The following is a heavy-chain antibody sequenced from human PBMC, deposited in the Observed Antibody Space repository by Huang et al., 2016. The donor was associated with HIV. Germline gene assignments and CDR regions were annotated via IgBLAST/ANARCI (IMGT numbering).Heavy chain of an antibody. Sequence: QVQLVQSGAEVKKPGSSVKVSCKASGGTFSTYDIRWVRQAPGQGLEWLGGIIPIFGTANYAQKFQGTVTITADEFTSTADMELSSLRSEDTALYYCARGRTRSSLYDSYYGLDVWGQGTTVTVSS. J-gene: IGHJ6*02. CDR2: IIPIFGTA. CDR1: GGTFSTYD. V-gene: IGHV1-69*01. CDR3: ARGRTRSSLYDSYYGLDV. D-gene: IGHD6-6*01.